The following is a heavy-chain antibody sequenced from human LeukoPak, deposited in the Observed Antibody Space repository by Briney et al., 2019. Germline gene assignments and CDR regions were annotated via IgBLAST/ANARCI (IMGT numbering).Heavy chain of an antibody. D-gene: IGHD2-2*02. V-gene: IGHV4-59*08. CDR2: LYYSGST. CDR3: ATHYCSSNSCYRFDP. J-gene: IGHJ5*02. Sequence: SETLSLTCTVSGGSISSYYWSWIRQPPGKQLEWIGYLYYSGSTNYNPSLESRVTISADTSKTQFSLKLSSVTAADTAVYYCATHYCSSNSCYRFDPWGQGTLVTVSS. CDR1: GGSISSYY.